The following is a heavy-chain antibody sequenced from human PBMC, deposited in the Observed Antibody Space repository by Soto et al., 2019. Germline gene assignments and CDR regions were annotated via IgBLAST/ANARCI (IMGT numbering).Heavy chain of an antibody. Sequence: EVHLLESGGALVQPGGSLTLSCAASGFSFSDYAMSWVRQAPGKGLEWVSSISRTGDSAYYADSVKGRFAISRVRSKNMLSPQVNRLRVEDTAVYYCAKGTDGSGYYQNWFDSWGQGTLITVSS. CDR3: AKGTDGSGYYQNWFDS. J-gene: IGHJ5*01. D-gene: IGHD3-22*01. CDR1: GFSFSDYA. CDR2: ISRTGDSA. V-gene: IGHV3-23*01.